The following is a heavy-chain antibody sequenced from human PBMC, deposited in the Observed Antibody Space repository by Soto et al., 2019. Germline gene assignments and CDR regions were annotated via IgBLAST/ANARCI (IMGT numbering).Heavy chain of an antibody. CDR2: ISHTGTT. CDR1: GGSISSYF. D-gene: IGHD4-17*01. CDR3: ARVTMVIRDSNHFGVDV. J-gene: IGHJ6*02. V-gene: IGHV4-38-2*02. Sequence: SETLSLTCSVSGGSISSYFRNWIRQPPGKGLEWIGSISHTGTTSYSPSLTSRVSISVDTSKNQVSLKLTSVTAADTAVYFCARVTMVIRDSNHFGVDVWGHGTTVTVSS.